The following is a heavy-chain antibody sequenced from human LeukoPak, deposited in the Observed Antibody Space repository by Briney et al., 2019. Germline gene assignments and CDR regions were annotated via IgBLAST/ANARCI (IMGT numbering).Heavy chain of an antibody. CDR1: GFTVTVNY. CDR3: AKELHEVYYYGPDV. D-gene: IGHD3-10*01. Sequence: GGSLRLSCAVSGFTVTVNYMSWVRQAPGKGLEWVATIFNNGANAFYADSVRGRFTISRDNSKNTLYLQMISLRVEDTAIYYCAKELHEVYYYGPDVWGQGTTVTVSS. J-gene: IGHJ6*02. CDR2: IFNNGANA. V-gene: IGHV3-53*01.